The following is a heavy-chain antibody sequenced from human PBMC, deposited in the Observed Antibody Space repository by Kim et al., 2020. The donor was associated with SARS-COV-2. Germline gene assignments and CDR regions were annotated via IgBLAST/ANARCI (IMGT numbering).Heavy chain of an antibody. D-gene: IGHD3-3*01. V-gene: IGHV3-30*01. CDR3: ARDRPLRFLEWLLQYYFDY. J-gene: IGHJ4*02. Sequence: GRFTISRDNSKNTLYLQMNSLRAEDTAVYYCARDRPLRFLEWLLQYYFDYWGQGTLVTVSS.